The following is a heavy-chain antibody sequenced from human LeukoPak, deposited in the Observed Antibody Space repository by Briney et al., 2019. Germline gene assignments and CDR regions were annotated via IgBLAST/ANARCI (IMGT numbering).Heavy chain of an antibody. Sequence: PGGSLRLSCAASGFTFDDYAMPWVRQAPGKGLEWVSGISWNSGSIGYADSVKGRFTISRDNAKNSLYLQMNSLRAEDTALYYCAKDRIAVAGGYFDLWGRGTLVTVSS. D-gene: IGHD6-19*01. CDR1: GFTFDDYA. CDR3: AKDRIAVAGGYFDL. CDR2: ISWNSGSI. J-gene: IGHJ2*01. V-gene: IGHV3-9*01.